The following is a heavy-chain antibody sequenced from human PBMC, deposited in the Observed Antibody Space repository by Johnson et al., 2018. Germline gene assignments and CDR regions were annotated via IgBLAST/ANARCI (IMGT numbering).Heavy chain of an antibody. Sequence: QVQLVQSGGGVVQPGRSXRLSCAASGFTFSSYGMHWVRQAPGKGLEWVAVISYDGSNKYYADSVKGRFTISRDNSKNTLYLQMNSLRAEDTAVYYCAREVHIVVVTAIGDDAFDIWGQGTMVTVSS. V-gene: IGHV3-30*03. CDR2: ISYDGSNK. CDR3: AREVHIVVVTAIGDDAFDI. D-gene: IGHD2-21*02. J-gene: IGHJ3*02. CDR1: GFTFSSYG.